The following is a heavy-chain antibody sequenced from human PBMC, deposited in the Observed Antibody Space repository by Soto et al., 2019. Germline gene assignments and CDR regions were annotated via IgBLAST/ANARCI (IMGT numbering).Heavy chain of an antibody. V-gene: IGHV4-30-4*03. D-gene: IGHD3-16*02. Sequence: SETLSLTCTVSGGSISSGDYYWSWIRQPPGKGLEWIGYIYYSGSTDYNPSLKSRLSISGDTSKNHFSLTLTSVTAADAAVYYCATIGVSGYLAVWGQGTTVTVSS. CDR2: IYYSGST. CDR3: ATIGVSGYLAV. CDR1: GGSISSGDYY. J-gene: IGHJ6*02.